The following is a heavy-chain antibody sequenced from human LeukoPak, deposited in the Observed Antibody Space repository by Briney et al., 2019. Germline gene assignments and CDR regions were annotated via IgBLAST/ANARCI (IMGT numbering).Heavy chain of an antibody. CDR3: AREVIKVQPGFRMDV. Sequence: SETLSLTCTVSSGSISSGSYYWGWIRQPPGKGLEWIGSIYYSGSTYYNPSLKSRVTISVDTSKNQFSLKLSSVTAADTAVYYCAREVIKVQPGFRMDVWGKGTTVTVSS. CDR2: IYYSGST. V-gene: IGHV4-39*07. J-gene: IGHJ6*03. D-gene: IGHD3-10*01. CDR1: SGSISSGSYY.